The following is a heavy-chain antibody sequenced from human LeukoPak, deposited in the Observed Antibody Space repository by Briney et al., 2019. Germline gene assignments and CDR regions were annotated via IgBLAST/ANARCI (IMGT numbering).Heavy chain of an antibody. J-gene: IGHJ4*02. D-gene: IGHD2-8*01. Sequence: SGGTLRLSCVASGFTFSNHGMSWVRQAPRKGLEWISAISGSGTSTFYTESVKGRFTISRDNSKSTLYLQMNSLRAEDTATYYCVGRYCINGDCHGTPNKWGQGTLVTVSS. CDR2: ISGSGTST. CDR3: VGRYCINGDCHGTPNK. V-gene: IGHV3-23*01. CDR1: GFTFSNHG.